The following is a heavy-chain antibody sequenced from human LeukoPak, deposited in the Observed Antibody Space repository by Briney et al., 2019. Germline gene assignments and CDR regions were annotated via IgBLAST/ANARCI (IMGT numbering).Heavy chain of an antibody. D-gene: IGHD6-13*01. CDR1: GYTFTGYY. V-gene: IGHV1-2*02. J-gene: IGHJ5*02. CDR3: AKAAAAGLDINNWFDP. CDR2: INPNSGGT. Sequence: GASVKVSCKASGYTFTGYYMHWVRQAPGQGLEWMGWINPNSGGTKYAQKFQGRVTMTRDTSISTAYMELSRLRSDDTAFYYCAKAAAAGLDINNWFDPWGQGTLVTVSS.